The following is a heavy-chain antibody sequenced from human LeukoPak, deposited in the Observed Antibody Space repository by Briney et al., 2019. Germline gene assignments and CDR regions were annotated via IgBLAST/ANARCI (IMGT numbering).Heavy chain of an antibody. J-gene: IGHJ6*03. CDR3: AKGELDYYYYMDV. Sequence: PGGSLRLSCAASGFNFGYYAMTWVRQAPGRGLEWVSTISGSISGSGVYTYYADSVKGRFTISRDNSKNTLYLQMNSLRAEDTAVYYCAKGELDYYYYMDVWGKGTTVTVSS. D-gene: IGHD1-1*01. CDR1: GFNFGYYA. CDR2: ISGSISGSGVYT. V-gene: IGHV3-23*01.